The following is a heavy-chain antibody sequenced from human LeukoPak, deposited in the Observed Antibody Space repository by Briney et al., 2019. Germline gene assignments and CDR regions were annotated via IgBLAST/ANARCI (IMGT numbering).Heavy chain of an antibody. D-gene: IGHD3-22*01. Sequence: GGSLRLSCAASGFTFSSYSMHWVRQAPGKGLEYVSAISSNGGSTYYATSVKGRFAISRDNSKNTLYLQMGSLRAEDMAVYYCAAGDSSEFDYWGQGTLVTVSS. V-gene: IGHV3-64*01. CDR1: GFTFSSYS. J-gene: IGHJ4*02. CDR2: ISSNGGST. CDR3: AAGDSSEFDY.